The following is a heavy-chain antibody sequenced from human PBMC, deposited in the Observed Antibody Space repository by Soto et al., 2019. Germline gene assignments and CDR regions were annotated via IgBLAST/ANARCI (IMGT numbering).Heavy chain of an antibody. CDR1: GASIRSYY. Sequence: QVQLQESGPGLVKHSETLSLACTVSGASIRSYYWSWIREPPGKGLEWIGQIYDSGSTYYNPSLNMRVTISVDTSMKQLPPNRACVTVAHTAAYYCAGIAPYDFGTTFFDQGGQGTLVNVSS. D-gene: IGHD1-1*01. CDR2: IYDSGST. V-gene: IGHV4-59*08. CDR3: AGIAPYDFGTTFFDQ. J-gene: IGHJ4*02.